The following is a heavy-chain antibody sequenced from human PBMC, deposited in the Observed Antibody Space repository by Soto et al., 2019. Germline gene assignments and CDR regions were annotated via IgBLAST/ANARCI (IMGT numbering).Heavy chain of an antibody. V-gene: IGHV3-33*01. CDR1: GFTFSSYG. CDR3: ARAGAHARTIKAKYYFDY. Sequence: QVQLVESGGGVVQPGRSLRLSCAASGFTFSSYGMHWVRQAPGKGLEWVAVIWYDGSNKYYADSVKGRFTISRDNSKNTLYLQMNSLRAEDTAVYYCARAGAHARTIKAKYYFDYWGQGTLVTVSS. J-gene: IGHJ4*02. D-gene: IGHD5-12*01. CDR2: IWYDGSNK.